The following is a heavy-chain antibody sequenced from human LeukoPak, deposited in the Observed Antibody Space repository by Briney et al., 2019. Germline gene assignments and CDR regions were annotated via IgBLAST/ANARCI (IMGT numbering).Heavy chain of an antibody. CDR3: ARDGDSGSGGGCPDY. CDR2: IIPILGIA. V-gene: IGHV1-69*04. CDR1: GGTFSSYA. J-gene: IGHJ4*02. D-gene: IGHD1-26*01. Sequence: SVKVSCKASGGTFSSYAISWVRQAPGQGLEWMGRIIPILGIANYAQKFQGRVTITADKSTSTAYMELSSLRSEDTAVYYCARDGDSGSGGGCPDYWGRGTLVTVSS.